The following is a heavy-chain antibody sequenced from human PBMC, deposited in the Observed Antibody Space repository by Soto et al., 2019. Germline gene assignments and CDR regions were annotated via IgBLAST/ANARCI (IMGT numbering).Heavy chain of an antibody. V-gene: IGHV5-10-1*01. CDR3: QRLAVAAAYYYSHGLDV. CDR1: GYSFASYC. D-gene: IGHD6-19*01. CDR2: VDPSDSYT. Sequence: PGESLKISCKGSGYSFASYCISWVRQMPGKGLEWMGRVDPSDSYTNYSPAFQGHVTISADKSISTAYLKCSSLKASDTAMYYCQRLAVAAAYYYSHGLDVWGQGTTV. J-gene: IGHJ6*01.